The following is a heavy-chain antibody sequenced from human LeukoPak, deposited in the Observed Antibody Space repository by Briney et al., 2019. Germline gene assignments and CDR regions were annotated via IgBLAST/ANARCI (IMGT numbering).Heavy chain of an antibody. V-gene: IGHV3-30-3*01. CDR1: GFTFSSYA. D-gene: IGHD6-13*01. CDR2: ISYDGSNK. CDR3: ARYGAAAGNLHAFDI. Sequence: GGSLRLSCAASGFTFSSYAMHWVRQAPGKGLEWVAVISYDGSNKYYADSVKGRFTISRDNSKNTLYLQMNSPRAEDTAVYYCARYGAAAGNLHAFDIWGQGTMVTVSS. J-gene: IGHJ3*02.